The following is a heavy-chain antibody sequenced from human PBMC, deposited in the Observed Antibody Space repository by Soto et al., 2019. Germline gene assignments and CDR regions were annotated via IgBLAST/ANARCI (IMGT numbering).Heavy chain of an antibody. J-gene: IGHJ3*01. CDR3: ARPSGNNERAFDL. Sequence: EAQVVESGGGLVQPGGSLRLSCATSGFANYLIWVRQAPGKGLECVSGIFGGGRMYYADSVKGRFITSKDNSNNMVYLQMNSLRAEATAIYYCARPSGNNERAFDLWGRGTVVAVSS. CDR2: IFGGGRM. D-gene: IGHD1-26*01. CDR1: GFANY. V-gene: IGHV3-53*01.